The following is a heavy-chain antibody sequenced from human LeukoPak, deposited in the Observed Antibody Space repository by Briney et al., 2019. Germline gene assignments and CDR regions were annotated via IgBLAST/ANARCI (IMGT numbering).Heavy chain of an antibody. CDR3: ARDRSTSGRQY. V-gene: IGHV3-7*01. J-gene: IGHJ4*02. CDR2: INQDGSEK. CDR1: GFTFSSYA. Sequence: GGSLRLSCAASGFTFSSYAMTWVRQAPGKGLEWVANINQDGSEKHYVDSLKGRFTISRDNAKNSLYLQMNTLRAEDTAVYYCARDRSTSGRQYWGQGTLVTVSS. D-gene: IGHD3-10*01.